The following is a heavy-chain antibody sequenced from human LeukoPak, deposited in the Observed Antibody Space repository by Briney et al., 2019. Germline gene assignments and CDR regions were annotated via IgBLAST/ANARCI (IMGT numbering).Heavy chain of an antibody. CDR2: ISGSGGSS. V-gene: IGHV3-23*01. CDR1: GFTFSSYV. CDR3: AKGPIAGTRWFDP. J-gene: IGHJ5*02. Sequence: GGSLRLSCAASGFTFSSYVMSWVRQAPGEGLEWVSSISGSGGSSYYADPLEGRFTISRDNSKNTLYLQMNSLRAEDTAVYYCAKGPIAGTRWFDPWGQGTLVTVSS. D-gene: IGHD6-13*01.